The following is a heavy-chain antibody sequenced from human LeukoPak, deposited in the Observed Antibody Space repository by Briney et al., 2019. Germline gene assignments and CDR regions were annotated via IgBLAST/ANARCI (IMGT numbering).Heavy chain of an antibody. Sequence: SETLSLTCAVYGGSFSGYYWSWIRQPPGKGREWIGEINHSGSTNYNPSLKSRVTISVDTSKNQFSLKLSSVTAADTAVYYCARGPRGYYYYYYMDVWGKGTTVTASS. CDR2: INHSGST. CDR1: GGSFSGYY. CDR3: ARGPRGYYYYYYMDV. J-gene: IGHJ6*03. V-gene: IGHV4-34*01.